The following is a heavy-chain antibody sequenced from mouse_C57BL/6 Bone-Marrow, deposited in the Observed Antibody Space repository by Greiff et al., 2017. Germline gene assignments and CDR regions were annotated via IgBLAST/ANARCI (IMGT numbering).Heavy chain of an antibody. J-gene: IGHJ3*01. CDR3: ARDKGYDYDGFAY. D-gene: IGHD2-4*01. CDR1: GFTFSSYA. CDR2: ISDGGSYT. Sequence: EVQLVESGGGLVKPGGSLKLSCAASGFTFSSYAMSWVRQTPEKRLEWVATISDGGSYTYYPDNVKGRFTISRDNAKHNLYLQMSHLKSEDTAMYYCARDKGYDYDGFAYWGQGTLVTVSA. V-gene: IGHV5-4*01.